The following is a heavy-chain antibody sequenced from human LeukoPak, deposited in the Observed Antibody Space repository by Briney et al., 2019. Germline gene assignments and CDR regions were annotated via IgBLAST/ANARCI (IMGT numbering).Heavy chain of an antibody. V-gene: IGHV3-33*01. CDR1: GFTFSSYG. CDR2: IWYDGSNK. Sequence: SGGSLRLSCAASGFTFSSYGMHWVRQAPGKGLEWVAVIWYDGSNKYYADSVKGRFTISRDNSKNTLYLQMNSLRAEDTAVYYCASYDSSGYFDYWGQGTLVTVSS. CDR3: ASYDSSGYFDY. J-gene: IGHJ4*02. D-gene: IGHD3-22*01.